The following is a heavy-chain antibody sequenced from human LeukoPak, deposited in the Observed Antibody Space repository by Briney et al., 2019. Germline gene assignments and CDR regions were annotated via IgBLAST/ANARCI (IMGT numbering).Heavy chain of an antibody. Sequence: GGSLRLSCAASGFTFSSYSMNWVRQAPGKGLEWVSSISSSSSYIYYADSVKGRFTISRDNAKNSLYLQMNSLRAEDTAVYYCARTNYDILTGLYYFDYWGQGTLVTVYS. CDR1: GFTFSSYS. V-gene: IGHV3-21*01. CDR3: ARTNYDILTGLYYFDY. CDR2: ISSSSSYI. J-gene: IGHJ4*02. D-gene: IGHD3-9*01.